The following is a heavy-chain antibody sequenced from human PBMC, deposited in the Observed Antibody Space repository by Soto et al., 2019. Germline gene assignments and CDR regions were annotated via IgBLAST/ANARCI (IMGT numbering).Heavy chain of an antibody. CDR1: GFTLSSYG. V-gene: IGHV1-18*01. CDR3: AREDPVVPAAISFDY. CDR2: ISAYNGNT. J-gene: IGHJ4*02. Sequence: GASVKVSCKASGFTLSSYGISWVRQAPGQGLEWMGWISAYNGNTNYAQKLQGRVTITTDTSTSTAYMELRSLRSDDTAVYYCAREDPVVPAAISFDYWGQGTLVTVSS. D-gene: IGHD2-2*01.